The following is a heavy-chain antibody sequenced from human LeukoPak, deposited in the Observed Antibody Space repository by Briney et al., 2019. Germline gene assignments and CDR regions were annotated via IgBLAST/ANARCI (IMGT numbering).Heavy chain of an antibody. J-gene: IGHJ2*01. D-gene: IGHD3-10*01. CDR2: TYPGDSDT. CDR1: GYSFTSYW. V-gene: IGHV5-51*01. Sequence: GESLKIFCKGSGYSFTSYWIGWVRQMPGKGLEWMGITYPGDSDTRYSPSFQGQVTISPGNSNSTAYLPWTRLKASDPAINSGATSGGEYFDLWGRGTPGTVSS. CDR3: ATSGGEYFDL.